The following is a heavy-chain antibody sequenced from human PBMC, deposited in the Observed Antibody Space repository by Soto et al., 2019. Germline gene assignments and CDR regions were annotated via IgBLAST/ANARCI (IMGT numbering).Heavy chain of an antibody. CDR2: IIPILGIA. CDR3: ARDKGLTVTTFDP. D-gene: IGHD4-17*01. V-gene: IGHV1-69*08. J-gene: IGHJ5*02. CDR1: GGTFSSYT. Sequence: QVQLVQSGAEVKKPGSSVKVSCKASGGTFSSYTISWVRQAPGQGLEWMGRIIPILGIANYAQKFQGRVTITADKXTSPAYRELSSRRAEDTAVYHCARDKGLTVTTFDPWGQGTLVTVSS.